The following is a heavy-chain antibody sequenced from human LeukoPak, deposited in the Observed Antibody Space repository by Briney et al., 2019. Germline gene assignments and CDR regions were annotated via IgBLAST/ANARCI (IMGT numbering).Heavy chain of an antibody. CDR2: IIPIFGTA. J-gene: IGHJ3*02. CDR3: ARNLIRYFDWLLDAFDI. D-gene: IGHD3-9*01. Sequence: SVKVSCKASGGTFSSYAISWVRQAPGQGLEWMGGIIPIFGTANYAQKFQGRVTITTDESTSTAYMELSSLRSEDTAVYYCARNLIRYFDWLLDAFDIWGQGTMVTVSS. V-gene: IGHV1-69*05. CDR1: GGTFSSYA.